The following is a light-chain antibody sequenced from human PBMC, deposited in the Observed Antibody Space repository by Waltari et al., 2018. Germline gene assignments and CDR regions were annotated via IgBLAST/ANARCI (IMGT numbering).Light chain of an antibody. Sequence: EIVMTQSPATLSVSPGERATLSCRASQSVNSNLAWYQQKPGQAPRLLIYGASTGATGIPAGFSGSGSGTEFTLIIRSLQSEDFAVYYCQQYNNWPFTFGGGTKVEIK. CDR3: QQYNNWPFT. J-gene: IGKJ4*01. CDR2: GAS. CDR1: QSVNSN. V-gene: IGKV3-15*01.